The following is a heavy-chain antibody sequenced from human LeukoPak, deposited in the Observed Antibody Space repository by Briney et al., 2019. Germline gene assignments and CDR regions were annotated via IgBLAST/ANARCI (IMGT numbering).Heavy chain of an antibody. Sequence: SQTLSLTCAVSGGSIGSGGYYWCWIRHQPGKGLGWIGYIYSSGSTDYNPSLKSRLAISVDTPKNQFSLKVTSVTAADTAVYYCARGRSAAGNFDYWGQGTLVTVSS. D-gene: IGHD6-13*01. J-gene: IGHJ4*02. CDR1: GGSIGSGGYY. CDR2: IYSSGST. CDR3: ARGRSAAGNFDY. V-gene: IGHV4-31*11.